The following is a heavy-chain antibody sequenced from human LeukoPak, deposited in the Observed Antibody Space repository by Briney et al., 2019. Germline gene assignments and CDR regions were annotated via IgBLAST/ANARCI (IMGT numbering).Heavy chain of an antibody. J-gene: IGHJ4*02. Sequence: GGSLRLSCAASGFTFSTYWMHWVRQAPGKGLVWVSRINPDGTTTSYADSVKGRFTISRDNAKNSLYLQMNSLRAEDTAVYYCARDVAGYFDYWGQGTLVTVSS. V-gene: IGHV3-74*01. D-gene: IGHD3-10*01. CDR1: GFTFSTYW. CDR3: ARDVAGYFDY. CDR2: INPDGTTT.